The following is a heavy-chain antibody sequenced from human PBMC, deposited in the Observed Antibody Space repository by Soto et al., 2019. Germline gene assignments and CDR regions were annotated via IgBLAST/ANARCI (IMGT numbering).Heavy chain of an antibody. J-gene: IGHJ6*02. Sequence: ASVEVSCKASAYTFTSYGITWVRQAPGQGLEWMGWISAYNGNTNYAQKLQGRVTMTTDTSTSTAYMELRSLRSDDTAVYYCARSRLQPDYYYYYGMDVWGQGTTVTVSS. CDR1: AYTFTSYG. D-gene: IGHD4-4*01. CDR2: ISAYNGNT. CDR3: ARSRLQPDYYYYYGMDV. V-gene: IGHV1-18*04.